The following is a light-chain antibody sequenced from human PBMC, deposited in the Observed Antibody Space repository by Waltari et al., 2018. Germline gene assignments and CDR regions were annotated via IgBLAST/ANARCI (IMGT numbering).Light chain of an antibody. CDR2: DVS. CDR3: SSYTSSSTRA. J-gene: IGLJ2*01. CDR1: SGDVGGYKY. V-gene: IGLV2-14*03. Sequence: QSALTQPASVSGSPGQSITISCTGTSGDVGGYKYVSWYKQHPGKAPKLMIYDVSNRPSGVSDRFSGSKAGNTASLTISGLQAEDEADYYCSSYTSSSTRAFGGGTKLTVL.